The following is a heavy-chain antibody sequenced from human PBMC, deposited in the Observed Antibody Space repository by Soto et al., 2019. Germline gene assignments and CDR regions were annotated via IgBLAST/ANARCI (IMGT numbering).Heavy chain of an antibody. Sequence: QVQLVQSGGEVKKPGASXXVSCXTSXXTFTXXXISWVRQAPGQGLEWVGWISAYSGKTHYAQKFQGKVTMTTDTSTNTAYLELRSLRSDDTAVYYCARDPYLGDHQYWGQGTLVTVSS. D-gene: IGHD3-16*01. CDR1: XXTFTXXX. CDR3: ARDPYLGDHQY. J-gene: IGHJ4*02. V-gene: IGHV1-18*01. CDR2: ISAYSGKT.